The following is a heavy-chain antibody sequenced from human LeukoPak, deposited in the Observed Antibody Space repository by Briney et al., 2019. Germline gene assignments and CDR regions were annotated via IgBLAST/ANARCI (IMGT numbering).Heavy chain of an antibody. D-gene: IGHD3-22*01. CDR1: GFTFSSYA. CDR2: ISGSGGST. Sequence: PGGSLRLSCAASGFTFSSYAMSWVRQAPGKGLEWVSAISGSGGSTYYTDSVKGRFTISRDNSKNTLYLQMNSLRAEDTAVYYCAKAQSGYYVRSGYPFDYWGQGTLVTVSS. V-gene: IGHV3-23*01. J-gene: IGHJ4*02. CDR3: AKAQSGYYVRSGYPFDY.